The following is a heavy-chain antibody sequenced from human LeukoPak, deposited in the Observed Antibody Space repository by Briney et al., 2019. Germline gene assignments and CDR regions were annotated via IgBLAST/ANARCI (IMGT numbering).Heavy chain of an antibody. CDR3: ARDLYYDFWSAASSGYFDY. V-gene: IGHV1-2*02. D-gene: IGHD3-3*01. J-gene: IGHJ4*02. CDR1: GYTFTGYY. CDR2: INPNSGGT. Sequence: ASVRVSCKASGYTFTGYYMHWVRQAPGQGLEWMGWINPNSGGTNYAQKFQGRVTMTRDTSISTAYMELSRLRSDGTAVYYCARDLYYDFWSAASSGYFDYWGQGTLVTVSS.